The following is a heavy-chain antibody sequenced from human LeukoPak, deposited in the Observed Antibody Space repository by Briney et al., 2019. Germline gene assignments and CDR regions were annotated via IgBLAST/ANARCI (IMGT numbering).Heavy chain of an antibody. Sequence: SHTLSLTCAISGDSVSSNSAAWNWIRQSPSRGLEWLGRTYYRSKWYNDYAVSVKSQITINPDTSKNQFSLQLNSVTPEDTAIYYCARGGIAAAGRVFDCWGQGTLVTVSS. CDR3: ARGGIAAAGRVFDC. CDR1: GDSVSSNSAA. D-gene: IGHD6-13*01. V-gene: IGHV6-1*01. J-gene: IGHJ4*02. CDR2: TYYRSKWYN.